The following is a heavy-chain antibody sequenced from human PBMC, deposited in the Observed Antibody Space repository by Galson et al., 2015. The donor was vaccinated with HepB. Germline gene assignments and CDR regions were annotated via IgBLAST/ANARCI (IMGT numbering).Heavy chain of an antibody. Sequence: SVIPAHSASRHSPRWNYSSQAPPRGLQRLGRTYYMFKLCTEYARSVNGRISITPDTSRNQFSLQLSSVTPEDTAIYYCAGGGLVRGALGWIDPWGPGILVTVSS. D-gene: IGHD3-16*02. J-gene: IGHJ5*02. CDR2: TYYMFKLCT. CDR1: AHSASRHSPR. V-gene: IGHV6-1*01. CDR3: AGGGLVRGALGWIDP.